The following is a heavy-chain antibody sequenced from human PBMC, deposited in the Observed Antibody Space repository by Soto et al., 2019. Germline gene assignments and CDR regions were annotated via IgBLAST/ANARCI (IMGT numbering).Heavy chain of an antibody. CDR3: AREVVTVTTLGWFDS. Sequence: QAQLVQSGTEVKKPGSSVKVSCRASGDTFNNNAITWMRQIPGRGLEWLGEIVPILGTTNYPQEFRGRVTITADTSTSTAYMEVSRLTSEDTAIYYCAREVVTVTTLGWFDSWGQGTLVTVSS. V-gene: IGHV1-69*06. CDR1: GDTFNNNA. CDR2: IVPILGTT. D-gene: IGHD2-21*02. J-gene: IGHJ5*01.